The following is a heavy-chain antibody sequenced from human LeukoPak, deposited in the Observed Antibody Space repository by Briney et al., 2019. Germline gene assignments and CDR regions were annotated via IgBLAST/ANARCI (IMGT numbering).Heavy chain of an antibody. V-gene: IGHV1-69*04. J-gene: IGHJ6*02. CDR2: IIPILGIA. CDR1: GGTFSSYT. Sequence: SVKVSCKASGGTFSSYTISWVRQAPAQGLEWMGRIIPILGIANYAQKFQGRVTITADKSTSTAYMELSSLRSEDTAVYYCARDYYGSGPKDVWGQGTTVTVSS. CDR3: ARDYYGSGPKDV. D-gene: IGHD3-10*01.